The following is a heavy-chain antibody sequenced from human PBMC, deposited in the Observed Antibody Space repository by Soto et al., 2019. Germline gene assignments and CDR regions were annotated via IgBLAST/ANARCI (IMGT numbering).Heavy chain of an antibody. CDR1: GFTFGDYA. V-gene: IGHV3-49*03. J-gene: IGHJ3*02. CDR2: IRYKAYGGTT. D-gene: IGHD3-10*01. Sequence: GGSLRLSCTAPGFTFGDYAMSWFRQAPGKGLEWVGFIRYKAYGGTTEYAASVKGRFTISRDDSKSIAHLQMNTLKTEDTAVYYCARRNGPGEADAFDIWGQGTVVTVSS. CDR3: ARRNGPGEADAFDI.